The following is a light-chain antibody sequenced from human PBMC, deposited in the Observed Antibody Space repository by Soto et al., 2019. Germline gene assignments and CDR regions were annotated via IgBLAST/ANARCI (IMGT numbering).Light chain of an antibody. CDR1: SSNIGTNY. CDR2: DND. V-gene: IGLV1-51*01. CDR3: QSYDSTLSARYV. J-gene: IGLJ1*01. Sequence: QSVSTQPPSVSAAPGQKVTISCSGSSSNIGTNYVSWYQHLPGTAPKLLIYDNDKRPSGIPDRFSGSKSGTSASLAITGLQAEDEGDYYCQSYDSTLSARYVFGTGTKLTVL.